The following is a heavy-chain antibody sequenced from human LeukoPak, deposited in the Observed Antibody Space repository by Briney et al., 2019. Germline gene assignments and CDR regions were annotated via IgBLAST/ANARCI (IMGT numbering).Heavy chain of an antibody. CDR2: ISGSGTTI. Sequence: GGSLRLSCAASGFTFSSYGMSWVRQAPGKGLEWLSYISGSGTTIYYADSVKGRFTISRDNAKNSLDLQMNSLRAEDTAVYYCGRDFGLTGTKRSFDIWGQGTMVTVSS. CDR3: GRDFGLTGTKRSFDI. CDR1: GFTFSSYG. D-gene: IGHD1-7*01. J-gene: IGHJ3*02. V-gene: IGHV3-48*04.